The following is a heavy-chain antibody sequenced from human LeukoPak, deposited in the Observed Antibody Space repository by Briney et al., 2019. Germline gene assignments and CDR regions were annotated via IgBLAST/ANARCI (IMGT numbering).Heavy chain of an antibody. V-gene: IGHV4-59*01. CDR3: ARVNYYYYGMDV. J-gene: IGHJ6*02. CDR2: TYYSGNP. CDR1: GGSISNYY. Sequence: SETLSLTCTVSGGSISNYYWYWMRQPPGKGLEWIAYTYYSGNPNYNPSLKSRVTISVDTSKNQFSLKLSSVTAADTAVYYCARVNYYYYGMDVWGQGTTVTVSS.